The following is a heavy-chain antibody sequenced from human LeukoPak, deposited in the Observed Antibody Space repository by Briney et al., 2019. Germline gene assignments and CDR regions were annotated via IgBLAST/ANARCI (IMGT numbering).Heavy chain of an antibody. V-gene: IGHV3-23*01. J-gene: IGHJ4*02. CDR2: ISGSGSST. D-gene: IGHD6-6*01. CDR1: GFTFSSYA. Sequence: AGGSLRLSCVASGFTFSSYAMSWVRQAPGKGLEWVALISGSGSSTYYADSVKGRFTISRDNSKNTLNLQMNSLRAEDTAVYYCALSHSTSSPSLVYWGQGTLVTVSS. CDR3: ALSHSTSSPSLVY.